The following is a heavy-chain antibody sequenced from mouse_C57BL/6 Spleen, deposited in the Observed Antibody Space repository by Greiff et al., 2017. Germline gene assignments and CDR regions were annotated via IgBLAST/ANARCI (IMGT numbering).Heavy chain of an antibody. CDR3: ARREYAWFAY. CDR2: INPNNGGT. D-gene: IGHD2-10*02. Sequence: VQLQQSGPELVKPGASVKISCKASGYTFTDYYMNWVKQSHGKSLEWIGDINPNNGGTSYNQKFKGKATLTVDKSSSTAYMELRSLTSEDSAVYYCARREYAWFAYWGQGTLVTVSA. V-gene: IGHV1-26*01. CDR1: GYTFTDYY. J-gene: IGHJ3*01.